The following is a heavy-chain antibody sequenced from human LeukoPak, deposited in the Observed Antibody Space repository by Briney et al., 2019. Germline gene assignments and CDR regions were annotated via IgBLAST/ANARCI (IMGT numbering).Heavy chain of an antibody. CDR3: ARARLPYCSSTSCWVRAFDI. D-gene: IGHD2-2*01. Sequence: ASVKVSCKASGYTFTSYGISWVRQAPGQGLEWMGWISAYNGNTNYAQKLQGRVTMTRNTSISTAYMELSSLRSEDTAVYYCARARLPYCSSTSCWVRAFDIWGQGTMVTVSS. CDR1: GYTFTSYG. V-gene: IGHV1-18*01. J-gene: IGHJ3*02. CDR2: ISAYNGNT.